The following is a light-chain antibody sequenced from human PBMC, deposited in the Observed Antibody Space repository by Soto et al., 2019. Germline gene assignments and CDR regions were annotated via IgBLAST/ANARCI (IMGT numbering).Light chain of an antibody. J-gene: IGKJ1*01. Sequence: DIQTNQSPSTLSGSVGDRVTITCRASQTISSWLAWYQQKPGKAPKLLIYRASTLKSGVPSRFSGSGSGTEFTLTISSLQPDDFATYYCQHYNSYSEAFGQGTNVDIK. CDR2: RAS. CDR3: QHYNSYSEA. CDR1: QTISSW. V-gene: IGKV1-5*03.